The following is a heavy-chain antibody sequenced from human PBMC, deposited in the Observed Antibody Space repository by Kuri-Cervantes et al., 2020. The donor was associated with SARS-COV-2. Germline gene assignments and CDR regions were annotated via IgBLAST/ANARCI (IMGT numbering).Heavy chain of an antibody. Sequence: GGSLRLSCAASGFTFSSYAMHWVRQAPGKGLEWVAVISYDGSSKYYADSVKGRFTISRDNSKNTLYLQMNSLRAEDTAVYYCANGLIWGLDYWGQGTLVTVSS. V-gene: IGHV3-30-3*01. CDR3: ANGLIWGLDY. D-gene: IGHD7-27*01. J-gene: IGHJ4*02. CDR1: GFTFSSYA. CDR2: ISYDGSSK.